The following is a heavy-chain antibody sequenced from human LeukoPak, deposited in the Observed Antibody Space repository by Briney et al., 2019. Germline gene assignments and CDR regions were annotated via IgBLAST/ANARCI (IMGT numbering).Heavy chain of an antibody. J-gene: IGHJ4*02. V-gene: IGHV4-59*12. CDR2: IYYSGST. Sequence: PSETLSLTCTVSGGSISSYYWSWIRQPPGKGLEWIGYIYYSGSTNYNPSLKSRVTISVDTSKNQFSLKLSSVTAADMAVYYCARAAAGSSFDYWGQGTLVTVSS. D-gene: IGHD6-13*01. CDR1: GGSISSYY. CDR3: ARAAAGSSFDY.